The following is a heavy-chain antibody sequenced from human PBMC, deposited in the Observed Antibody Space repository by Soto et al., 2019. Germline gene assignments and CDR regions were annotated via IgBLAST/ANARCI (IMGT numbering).Heavy chain of an antibody. J-gene: IGHJ4*02. D-gene: IGHD3-16*01. CDR3: ARGDDYVWGSSGY. Sequence: QVQLVESGGGVVQPGRSLRLSCAASGFTFSSYAMHWVRQAPGKGLEWVAVMSYDGSNKYYVDSVKGRFTISRDNSKNTLYLQMNSLTADDTAVYYCARGDDYVWGSSGYWGQGTPVTVSS. V-gene: IGHV3-30-3*01. CDR1: GFTFSSYA. CDR2: MSYDGSNK.